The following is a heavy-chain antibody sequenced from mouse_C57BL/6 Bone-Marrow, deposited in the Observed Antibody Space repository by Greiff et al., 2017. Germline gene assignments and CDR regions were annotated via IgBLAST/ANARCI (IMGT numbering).Heavy chain of an antibody. V-gene: IGHV1-18*01. Sequence: EVQLQQSGPELVKPGASVKIPCKASGYTFTDYNMDWVKQSHGKSLEWIGDINPNNGGTIYNQKFKGKTTLTVDKSSSTAYMELRSLTSEDTAVYYCARRTYYSNDAFAYWGQGTLVTVSA. CDR1: GYTFTDYN. D-gene: IGHD2-5*01. J-gene: IGHJ3*01. CDR3: ARRTYYSNDAFAY. CDR2: INPNNGGT.